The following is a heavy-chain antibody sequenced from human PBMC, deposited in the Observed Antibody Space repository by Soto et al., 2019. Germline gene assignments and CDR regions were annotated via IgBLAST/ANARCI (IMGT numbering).Heavy chain of an antibody. Sequence: ASVKVSCKASGYSFTSYGISWVRQAPGQGLEWMGWISAYNGNKKYAQKLQGRVTMTTDTSTSTAYMELRSLRSDDTAVYYCARDLGQQLVDYWGQGTLVTVSS. J-gene: IGHJ4*02. CDR2: ISAYNGNK. D-gene: IGHD6-13*01. CDR3: ARDLGQQLVDY. V-gene: IGHV1-18*01. CDR1: GYSFTSYG.